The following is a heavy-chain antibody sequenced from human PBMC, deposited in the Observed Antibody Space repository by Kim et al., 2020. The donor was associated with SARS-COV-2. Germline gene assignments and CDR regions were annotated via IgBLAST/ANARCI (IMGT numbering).Heavy chain of an antibody. CDR2: IYTSGST. V-gene: IGHV4-61*02. Sequence: SETLSLTCTVSGGSISSGSYYWSWIRQPAGKGLEWIGRIYTSGSTNYNPSLKSRVTISVDTSKNQFSLKLSSVTAADTAVYYCARDQGYSYGYLYYYGMDVWGQGTTVTVSS. CDR3: ARDQGYSYGYLYYYGMDV. J-gene: IGHJ6*02. CDR1: GGSISSGSYY. D-gene: IGHD5-18*01.